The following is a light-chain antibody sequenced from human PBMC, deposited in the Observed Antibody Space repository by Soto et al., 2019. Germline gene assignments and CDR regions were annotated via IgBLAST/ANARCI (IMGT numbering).Light chain of an antibody. CDR1: SSDVGGYNS. CDR3: TSFTNTNTLDVE. CDR2: DVS. J-gene: IGLJ2*01. V-gene: IGLV2-14*03. Sequence: QSALTQPASVSGSPGQSITISCTGISSDVGGYNSVSWYQHHPGKAPKLMIYDVSNRPSGVSNRFSGSKSGNTASLTISGLQAEDEADYYCTSFTNTNTLDVEFGGGTMLTVL.